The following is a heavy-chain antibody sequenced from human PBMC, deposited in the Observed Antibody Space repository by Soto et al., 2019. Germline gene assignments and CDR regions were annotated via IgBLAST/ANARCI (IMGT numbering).Heavy chain of an antibody. Sequence: SETLSLTCTVSGGSISSYYWSWIRQPPGKGLEWIGYIYYSGSTNYNPSLKSRVTISVDTSKNQFSLKLSSVTAADTAVYYCARSRYGYNRALNWFDPWGQGTLVTVSS. D-gene: IGHD5-12*01. V-gene: IGHV4-59*01. J-gene: IGHJ5*02. CDR3: ARSRYGYNRALNWFDP. CDR2: IYYSGST. CDR1: GGSISSYY.